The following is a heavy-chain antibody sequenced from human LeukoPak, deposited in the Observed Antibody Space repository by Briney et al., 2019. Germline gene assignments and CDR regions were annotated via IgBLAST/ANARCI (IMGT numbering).Heavy chain of an antibody. Sequence: ASVKVSCKPSGYTFTAYYIHWLRQAPAQRPDWMGWIKPDSGSSHYAQKFQGTVTMTRDTSSNSAYMDLTRLKSDDTAVYYCARARVPIAVAGLYYFDYWGQGALVTVSS. CDR1: GYTFTAYY. J-gene: IGHJ4*02. V-gene: IGHV1-2*02. CDR2: IKPDSGSS. D-gene: IGHD6-19*01. CDR3: ARARVPIAVAGLYYFDY.